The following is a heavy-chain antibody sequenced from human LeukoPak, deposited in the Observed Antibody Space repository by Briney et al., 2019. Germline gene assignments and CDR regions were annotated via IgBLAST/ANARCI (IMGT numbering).Heavy chain of an antibody. J-gene: IGHJ6*03. CDR1: GFSLSTSGMC. CDR3: ARLQEGDSSSWYRPHYYMDV. CDR2: IDWDDDK. D-gene: IGHD6-13*01. Sequence: SGPALVRPTQTLTLTCTFSGFSLSTSGMCVSWIRQPPGKALEWLARIDWDDDKYYSTSLKTRLTISKDTSKNQVVLTMTNMDPVDTATYYCARLQEGDSSSWYRPHYYMDVWGKGTTVTVSS. V-gene: IGHV2-70*11.